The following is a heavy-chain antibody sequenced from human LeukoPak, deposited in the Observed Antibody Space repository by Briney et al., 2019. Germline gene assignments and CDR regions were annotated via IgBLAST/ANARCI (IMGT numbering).Heavy chain of an antibody. CDR2: IRYDGSNK. V-gene: IGHV3-30*02. CDR1: GFTFSSYG. Sequence: GGSLRLSCAASGFTFSSYGMHWVRQAPGKGLEWVAFIRYDGSNKYYADSVKGRFTISRDNSKNTLYLQMNSLRAEDTAVYYCAKDGSIAVVPAAYYYYYMDVWGKGTTVTVSS. J-gene: IGHJ6*03. CDR3: AKDGSIAVVPAAYYYYYMDV. D-gene: IGHD2-2*01.